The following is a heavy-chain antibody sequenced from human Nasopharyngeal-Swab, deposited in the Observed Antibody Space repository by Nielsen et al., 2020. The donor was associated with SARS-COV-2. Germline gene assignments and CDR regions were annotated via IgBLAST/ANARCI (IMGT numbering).Heavy chain of an antibody. CDR1: GFTFSTYA. V-gene: IGHV3-23*01. J-gene: IGHJ1*01. D-gene: IGHD6-13*01. CDR2: ISGSGDNT. Sequence: GSLRLSCAASGFTFSTYAMSWVRQAPGKGLEWVSGISGSGDNTYYADSVKGRFTISRDNSKNTLELHMNSLRAEDTAVYYCAKGVPGIAAAGTGYFQHWGQGTLVTVSS. CDR3: AKGVPGIAAAGTGYFQH.